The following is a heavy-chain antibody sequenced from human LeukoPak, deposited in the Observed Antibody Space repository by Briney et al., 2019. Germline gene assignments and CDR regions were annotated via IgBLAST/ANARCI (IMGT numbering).Heavy chain of an antibody. CDR1: GFTFSSYA. J-gene: IGHJ4*02. Sequence: GGSLRLSCAASGFTFSSYAMSWVRQAPGKGLEWVSGISSSGGSTYYADSVKGRFTISRDNSKNTLYLQMKTLRAEDTAVYYCAKDGREWPRSLDYWGQGTLVTVSS. D-gene: IGHD5-12*01. CDR3: AKDGREWPRSLDY. V-gene: IGHV3-23*01. CDR2: ISSSGGST.